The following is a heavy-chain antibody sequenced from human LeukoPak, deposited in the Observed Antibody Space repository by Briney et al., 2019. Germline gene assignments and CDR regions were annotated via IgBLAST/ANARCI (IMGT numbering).Heavy chain of an antibody. CDR2: IYSGGST. Sequence: GGSLRLSCAASGLTFSSYGMSWVRQAPGKGLEWVSVIYSGGSTYYADSVKGRFTISRDNSKNTLYLQMNSLRAEDTAVYYCAKDMALLWFGELSLFDYWGQGTLVTVSS. D-gene: IGHD3-10*01. V-gene: IGHV3-66*01. CDR1: GLTFSSYG. J-gene: IGHJ4*02. CDR3: AKDMALLWFGELSLFDY.